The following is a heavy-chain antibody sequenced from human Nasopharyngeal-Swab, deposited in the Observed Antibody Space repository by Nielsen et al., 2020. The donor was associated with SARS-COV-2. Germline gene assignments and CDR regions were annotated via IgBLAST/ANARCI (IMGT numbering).Heavy chain of an antibody. D-gene: IGHD3-22*01. J-gene: IGHJ4*02. CDR3: ARDHAMIIDY. CDR2: IYTSGST. Sequence: SETLSLTCTVSGGSISSGSYYWSWIRQPAGKGLEWIGRIYTSGSTNYNPSLKSRVTISVGTSKNQFSLKLSSVTAADTAVYYCARDHAMIIDYWGQGTLVTVSS. CDR1: GGSISSGSYY. V-gene: IGHV4-61*02.